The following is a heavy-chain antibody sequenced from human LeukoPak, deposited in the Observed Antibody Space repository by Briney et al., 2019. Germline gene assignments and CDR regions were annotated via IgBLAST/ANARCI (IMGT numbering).Heavy chain of an antibody. CDR3: ARDQQWLDY. J-gene: IGHJ4*02. CDR2: VSYGGSP. V-gene: IGHV4-39*07. Sequence: PSETLSLTCTVSGASINIYTYYWGWIRQPPGKGLEWIGSVSYGGSPYYNPSLTSRATISVDTSRNQVSLKLSSVTAADTAVYYCARDQQWLDYWGQGTLVTVSS. D-gene: IGHD6-19*01. CDR1: GASINIYTYY.